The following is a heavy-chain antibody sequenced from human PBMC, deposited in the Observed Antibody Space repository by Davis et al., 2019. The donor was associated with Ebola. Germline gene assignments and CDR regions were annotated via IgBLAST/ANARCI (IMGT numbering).Heavy chain of an antibody. V-gene: IGHV3-30*02. CDR2: IFFDGSET. J-gene: IGHJ6*02. D-gene: IGHD3-10*01. CDR3: AKDLGGTMVRGVMYWYYGMDV. CDR1: GFTFSRYG. Sequence: GESLKISCEASGFTFSRYGMHRVRQAPGKGPEWLTYIFFDGSETFYADSVKGRFTISRDNSKNTLYLQMNSLRAEDTAVYYCAKDLGGTMVRGVMYWYYGMDVWGQGTTVTVSS.